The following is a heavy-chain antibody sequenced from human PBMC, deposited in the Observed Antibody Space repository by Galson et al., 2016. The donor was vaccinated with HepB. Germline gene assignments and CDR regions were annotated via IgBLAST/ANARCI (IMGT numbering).Heavy chain of an antibody. CDR3: GTVGAGDDY. J-gene: IGHJ4*02. CDR1: GFTFSTYE. V-gene: IGHV3-48*03. D-gene: IGHD1-26*01. Sequence: LRLSCAASGFTFSTYEMNWVRQAPGKGLEWLSYINSGGNIIHYADSVRGRFTISRDNAKNSLHLQMSGLTGEDTAVYFCGTVGAGDDYWGQGTLVTVSS. CDR2: INSGGNII.